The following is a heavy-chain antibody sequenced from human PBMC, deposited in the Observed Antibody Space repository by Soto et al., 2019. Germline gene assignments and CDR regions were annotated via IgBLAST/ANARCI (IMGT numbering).Heavy chain of an antibody. CDR1: GYTFTSYD. J-gene: IGHJ6*03. Sequence: ASVKVSCKASGYTFTSYDINWVRQATGQGLEWMGWMNPNSGNTGYAQKFQDRVTMTRNTSISTAYMELSSLRSEDTAVYYCARGQLVAAYYYYYMDVWGKGTTVTVSS. D-gene: IGHD6-13*01. V-gene: IGHV1-8*01. CDR3: ARGQLVAAYYYYYMDV. CDR2: MNPNSGNT.